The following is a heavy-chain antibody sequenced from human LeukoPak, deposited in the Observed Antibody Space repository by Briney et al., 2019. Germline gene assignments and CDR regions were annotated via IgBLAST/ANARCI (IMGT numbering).Heavy chain of an antibody. CDR1: GYTFTSYY. D-gene: IGHD5-18*01. CDR3: ARDGVFRGYSYGYFDY. J-gene: IGHJ4*02. Sequence: ASVTVSCKASGYTFTSYYMHWVRQAPGQGLEWMGIINPSGGSTSYAQKFQGRVTMTRDTSTSTVYMELSSLRSEDTAVYYCARDGVFRGYSYGYFDYWGQGTLVTVSS. CDR2: INPSGGST. V-gene: IGHV1-46*01.